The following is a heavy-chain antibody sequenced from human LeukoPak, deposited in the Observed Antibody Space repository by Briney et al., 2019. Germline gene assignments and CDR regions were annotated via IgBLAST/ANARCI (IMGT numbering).Heavy chain of an antibody. CDR1: GGSISSGSYY. J-gene: IGHJ4*02. D-gene: IGHD3-3*01. V-gene: IGHV4-61*02. Sequence: PSQTLSLTCTVSGGSISSGSYYWSWIRQPAGKGLEWIGRIYTSGSTNYNPSLKSRVTISVGTSKNQFSLKLSSVTAADTAVYYCARDPGFWNGPRFDYWGQGTLVTVSS. CDR2: IYTSGST. CDR3: ARDPGFWNGPRFDY.